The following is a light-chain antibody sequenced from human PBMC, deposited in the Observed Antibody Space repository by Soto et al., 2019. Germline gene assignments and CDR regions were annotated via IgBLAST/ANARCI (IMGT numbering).Light chain of an antibody. CDR1: QSIGSN. CDR3: QQYYDWPQT. CDR2: GAS. V-gene: IGKV3-15*01. Sequence: EIVMTQSPATLSVSPGESATLSCGASQSIGSNLAWYQQKPGQAPRLLIYGASTRASGIPVAFSGSGSGTEFTLTISSLQSEHLALYYCQQYYDWPQTFGPGTRVDIK. J-gene: IGKJ3*01.